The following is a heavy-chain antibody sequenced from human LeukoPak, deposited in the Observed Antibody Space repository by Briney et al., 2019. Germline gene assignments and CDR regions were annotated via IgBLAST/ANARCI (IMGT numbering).Heavy chain of an antibody. Sequence: ASVKVSCKASGYTFSNYGISWVRQAPGQGLEWMGWISAYNGNTNYAQKLQGRVTMTTDTSTSTAYMELRSLRSDDTAVYYCARVMMYNWFDPWGQGTLVTVSS. CDR3: ARVMMYNWFDP. CDR1: GYTFSNYG. D-gene: IGHD3-16*01. J-gene: IGHJ5*02. V-gene: IGHV1-18*04. CDR2: ISAYNGNT.